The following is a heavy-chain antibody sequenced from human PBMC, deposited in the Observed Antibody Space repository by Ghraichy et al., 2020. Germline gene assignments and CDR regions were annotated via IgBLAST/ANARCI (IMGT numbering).Heavy chain of an antibody. CDR1: GGSISSYY. CDR3: ARGGYSSGWLIYYFDY. J-gene: IGHJ4*02. V-gene: IGHV4-59*01. D-gene: IGHD6-19*01. CDR2: IYYSGST. Sequence: SETLSLTCTVSGGSISSYYWSWIRQPPGKGLEWIGYIYYSGSTNYNPSLKSRVTISVDTSKNQFSLKLSSVTAADTAVYYCARGGYSSGWLIYYFDYWGQGTLVTVSS.